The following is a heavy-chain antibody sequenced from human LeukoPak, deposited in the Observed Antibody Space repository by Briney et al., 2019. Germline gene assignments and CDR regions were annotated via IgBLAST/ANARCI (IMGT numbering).Heavy chain of an antibody. J-gene: IGHJ6*03. D-gene: IGHD2-2*01. V-gene: IGHV4-38-2*01. CDR3: GGYCSSTSCRRAGYYYYYMDV. Sequence: SETLSLTCAVSGYSISSGYYWGWIRQPQGKGLEWIGSIYHSGSTNYNPSLKSRVTISVDTSKNQFSLKLSSVTAADAAVYYCGGYCSSTSCRRAGYYYYYMDVWGKGTTVTVSS. CDR1: GYSISSGYY. CDR2: IYHSGST.